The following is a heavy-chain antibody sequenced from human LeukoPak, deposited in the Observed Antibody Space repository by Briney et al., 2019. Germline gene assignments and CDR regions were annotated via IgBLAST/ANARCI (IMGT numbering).Heavy chain of an antibody. Sequence: GGSLRLSCAASGFTFSSYAMSWVRQAPGKGLEWVSAISGSGGSTYYADSVKGRFTTSRDNFKNTLYLQTNSLRAEDTAVYYCAKVPRYSSGWYSTMIVGGKVWFDPWGQGTLVTVSS. V-gene: IGHV3-23*01. CDR1: GFTFSSYA. J-gene: IGHJ5*02. CDR2: ISGSGGST. D-gene: IGHD6-13*01. CDR3: AKVPRYSSGWYSTMIVGGKVWFDP.